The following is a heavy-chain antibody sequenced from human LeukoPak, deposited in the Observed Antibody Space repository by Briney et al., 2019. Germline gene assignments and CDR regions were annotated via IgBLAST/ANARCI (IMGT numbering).Heavy chain of an antibody. CDR3: AKAAVAGGNDY. CDR1: GFIFSSYA. CDR2: ISGSGATT. V-gene: IGHV3-23*01. Sequence: PGGSLRLSCEDSGFIFSSYAMSWVRQAPGKGLEWVSAISGSGATTYYADSVKGRFTISRDNSKNTLYLQMNSLRAEDTAVYYCAKAAVAGGNDYWGQGTLVTVSS. J-gene: IGHJ4*02. D-gene: IGHD6-19*01.